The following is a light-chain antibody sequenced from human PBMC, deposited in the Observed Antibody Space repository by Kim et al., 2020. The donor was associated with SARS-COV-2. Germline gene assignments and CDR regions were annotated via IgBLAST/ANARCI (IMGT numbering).Light chain of an antibody. CDR3: RQDYNYPRT. V-gene: IGKV1-6*01. CDR2: AAT. CDR1: QDSRND. Sequence: ASVGDSVSSTCRASQDSRNDLGWYQQKPGKAPSLLIYAATDLQIGVRSRGSGSGFGTDFTLTIISLQPEDVATYYCRQDYNYPRTFGQGTKVDIK. J-gene: IGKJ1*01.